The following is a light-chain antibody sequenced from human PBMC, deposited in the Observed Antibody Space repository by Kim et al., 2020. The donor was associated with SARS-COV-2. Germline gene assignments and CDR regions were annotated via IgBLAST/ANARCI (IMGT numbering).Light chain of an antibody. V-gene: IGLV3-21*04. CDR2: YDS. J-gene: IGLJ3*02. CDR3: QVWDSSSDNWV. Sequence: SYELTQPLSVSVAPGQTARITCGGNNIGSKSVHWYQQKPGQAPVLVIYYDSDRPSGIPERFSGSNSGNTATLTISRVEAGDEADYYCQVWDSSSDNWVFGGGTKLTVL. CDR1: NIGSKS.